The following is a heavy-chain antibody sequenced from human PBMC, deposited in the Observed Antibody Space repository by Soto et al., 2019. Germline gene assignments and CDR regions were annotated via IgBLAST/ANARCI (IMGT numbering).Heavy chain of an antibody. CDR1: GGSISSSDYY. CDR2: IYHSGST. V-gene: IGHV4-39*07. Sequence: SETLSLTCTVSGGSISSSDYYWSWIRQPPGKGLEWIGEIYHSGSTNYNPSLKSRVTISVDKSKNQFSLKLTSVTAVDTAVYYRPRLQTQGPIDYWGHGTLVTV. CDR3: PRLQTQGPIDY. J-gene: IGHJ4*01.